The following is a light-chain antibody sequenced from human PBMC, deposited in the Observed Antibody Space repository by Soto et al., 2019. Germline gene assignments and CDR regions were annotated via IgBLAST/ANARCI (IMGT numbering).Light chain of an antibody. CDR3: LQHYNYPYT. Sequence: AIQMTQSPSSLSASVGDRVTITCRASQGIRNDLGWYQQKPGKAPKLLIYAASSLESGVPSTFSGSGSGTDFTLTISSLQAEDFATYYCLQHYNYPYTFGQGTKVDIK. CDR1: QGIRND. V-gene: IGKV1-6*01. J-gene: IGKJ2*01. CDR2: AAS.